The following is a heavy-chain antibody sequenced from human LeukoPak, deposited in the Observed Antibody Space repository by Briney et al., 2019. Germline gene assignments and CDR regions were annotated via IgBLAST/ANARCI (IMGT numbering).Heavy chain of an antibody. D-gene: IGHD5-12*01. V-gene: IGHV3-64*01. J-gene: IGHJ6*03. CDR1: GFTFSSYA. CDR3: ARDQDSGYFYYYYMDV. CDR2: ISSNGGST. Sequence: GGSLRLSCAASGFTFSSYAMHWVRQAPGKGLEYVSAISSNGGSTYYANSVKGRFTISRDNSKNTLYLQMGSLRAEDMAVYYCARDQDSGYFYYYYMDVWGKGTTVTVSS.